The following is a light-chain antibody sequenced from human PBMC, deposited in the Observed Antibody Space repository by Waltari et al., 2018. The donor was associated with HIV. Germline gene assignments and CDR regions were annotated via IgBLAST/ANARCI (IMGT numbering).Light chain of an antibody. CDR1: QTVSIY. Sequence: DIQMTQSPSSLSASLGDRVTITCRASQTVSIYVNWYQQKAGKGPNLLIYASSSLQSGVPSRFSGGGSGTNFTLTITTVEPEDFATCYCQQSNTPPYTFGQGTRVDLK. V-gene: IGKV1-39*01. CDR3: QQSNTPPYT. CDR2: ASS. J-gene: IGKJ2*01.